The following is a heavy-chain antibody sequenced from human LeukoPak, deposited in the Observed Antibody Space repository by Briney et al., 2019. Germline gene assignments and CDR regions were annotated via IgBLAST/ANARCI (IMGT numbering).Heavy chain of an antibody. CDR3: ARLWDSTGLYFYYYMDV. D-gene: IGHD6-19*01. V-gene: IGHV4-39*01. CDR1: GVPIRGGTYY. CDR2: YHIGNT. Sequence: SETLSLTCTVSGVPIRGGTYYWGWIRQPPGKGLEWIGNYHIGNTYYNPSLKSRVTISEDTSKNQFSLRVNSVTAADTAVYYCARLWDSTGLYFYYYMDVWGEETTVTVSS. J-gene: IGHJ6*03.